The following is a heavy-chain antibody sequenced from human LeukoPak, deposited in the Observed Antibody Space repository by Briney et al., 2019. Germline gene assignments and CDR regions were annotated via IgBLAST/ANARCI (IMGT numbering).Heavy chain of an antibody. Sequence: PGGSLRLSCAASGFTFSSYSMNWVRQAPGKGLEWVSSISSSSSYIYYADSVKGRFTISRDNAKNSLYLQMNSLRAEDTAVYYCARQGEHIVVVPAARSFDYWGQGTLVTVSS. CDR1: GFTFSSYS. CDR3: ARQGEHIVVVPAARSFDY. V-gene: IGHV3-21*01. D-gene: IGHD2-2*01. J-gene: IGHJ4*02. CDR2: ISSSSSYI.